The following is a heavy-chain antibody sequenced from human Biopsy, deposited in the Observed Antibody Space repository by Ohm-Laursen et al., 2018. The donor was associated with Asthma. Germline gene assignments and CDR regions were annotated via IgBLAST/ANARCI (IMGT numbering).Heavy chain of an antibody. V-gene: IGHV3-30*03. J-gene: IGHJ6*02. CDR3: ARERAGVLGSYNGMDV. D-gene: IGHD2-8*01. CDR2: VTYDGISQ. CDR1: GFTFSNYG. Sequence: SLRLSCAASGFTFSNYGMHWVRQVAVKGLDWVAVVTYDGISQYYAESVKGRFTISRDNSRNTLNLQMNSVRPDDTAVYFCARERAGVLGSYNGMDVWGPGTTVSVSS.